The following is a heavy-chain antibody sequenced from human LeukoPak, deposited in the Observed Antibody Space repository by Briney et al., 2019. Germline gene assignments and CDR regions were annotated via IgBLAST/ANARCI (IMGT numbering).Heavy chain of an antibody. V-gene: IGHV4-4*07. J-gene: IGHJ4*02. D-gene: IGHD5-24*01. CDR3: ARNDGWRLYYFDN. CDR1: SGLICNYF. Sequence: SETLSPMCSVWSGLICNYFWRWLRQPTGRSVEWTGHFSTRGSRSSIPCLQSRVSMSVDTSKIQFSLNLSSVTAADRAVYYCARNDGWRLYYFDNWGQGTLVTASS. CDR2: FSTRGSR.